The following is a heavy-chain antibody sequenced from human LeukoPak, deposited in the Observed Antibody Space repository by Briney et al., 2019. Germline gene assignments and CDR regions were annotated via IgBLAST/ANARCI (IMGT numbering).Heavy chain of an antibody. D-gene: IGHD6-13*01. Sequence: GRSLRLSGAASGLTFSSYAMSWVRQAPGKGLDWVSALSGSGGSTYYADSVKGRFTISRDNSKNTLYLQMNSLRAEDTAVYYCAKAPYRGGSSWTEFDYWGQGTLVTVSS. J-gene: IGHJ4*02. CDR3: AKAPYRGGSSWTEFDY. CDR2: LSGSGGST. CDR1: GLTFSSYA. V-gene: IGHV3-23*01.